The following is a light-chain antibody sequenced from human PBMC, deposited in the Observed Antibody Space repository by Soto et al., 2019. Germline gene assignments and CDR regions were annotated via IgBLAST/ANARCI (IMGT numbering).Light chain of an antibody. CDR3: HKYNNWPL. J-gene: IGKJ5*01. V-gene: IGKV3D-15*01. CDR2: GAS. CDR1: QGVSSN. Sequence: EIVMTQSPATLSVSPGERATLSCRASQGVSSNLALYQQKPGQAPRLLIYGASTRATGIPARFSGSGSGTEFTLTISSLQSEDFAVYYCHKYNNWPLFGQGTRLEIK.